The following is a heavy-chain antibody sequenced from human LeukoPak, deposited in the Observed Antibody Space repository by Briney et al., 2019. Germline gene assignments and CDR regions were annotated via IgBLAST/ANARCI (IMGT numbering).Heavy chain of an antibody. Sequence: PSETLSLTCTVSGYSISSGYYWGWIRQPPGKGLEWIGSIYHSGSTYYNPSLKSRVTISVDTSKNQFSLKLSSVTAADTAVYYCARDSRYDFWSGYLGLNYYMDVWGKGTTVTVSS. CDR1: GYSISSGYY. CDR2: IYHSGST. D-gene: IGHD3-3*01. V-gene: IGHV4-38-2*02. J-gene: IGHJ6*03. CDR3: ARDSRYDFWSGYLGLNYYMDV.